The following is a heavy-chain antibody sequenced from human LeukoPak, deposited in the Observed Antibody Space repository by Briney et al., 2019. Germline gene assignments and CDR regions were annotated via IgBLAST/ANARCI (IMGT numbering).Heavy chain of an antibody. D-gene: IGHD1-1*01. CDR1: GYTLTELS. V-gene: IGHV1-24*01. J-gene: IGHJ6*02. Sequence: ASVTVSCKVSGYTLTELSMHWVRQAPGKGLEWMGGFDPEDGETIYAQKFQGRVTMTEDTSTDTAYMELSSLRSEDTAVYYCAAPYREERDYYYYGMDVWGQGTTVTVSS. CDR2: FDPEDGET. CDR3: AAPYREERDYYYYGMDV.